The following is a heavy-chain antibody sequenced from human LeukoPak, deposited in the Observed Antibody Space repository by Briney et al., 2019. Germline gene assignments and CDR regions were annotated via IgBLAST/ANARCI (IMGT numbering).Heavy chain of an antibody. Sequence: SEILSLTCTVSGGSISSGSYYWSWIRQPAGKGLEWIGRTYSSGSTDYNPSLKRRVTISVDTSKNQFSLRLSSVTAADTAVYYCARVEYSSSRGDYYYYMDVWGKGTTVTVSS. D-gene: IGHD6-6*01. CDR1: GGSISSGSYY. V-gene: IGHV4-61*02. CDR2: TYSSGST. J-gene: IGHJ6*03. CDR3: ARVEYSSSRGDYYYYMDV.